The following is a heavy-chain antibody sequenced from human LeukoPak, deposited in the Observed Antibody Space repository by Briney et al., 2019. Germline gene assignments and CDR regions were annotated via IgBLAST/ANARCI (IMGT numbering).Heavy chain of an antibody. D-gene: IGHD3-22*01. V-gene: IGHV3-11*01. CDR1: GFTFSDYY. Sequence: AGGSLRLSCAASGFTFSDYYMSWIRQAPGKGLEWVSYISSSGSTIYYADSVKGRFTISRDNAKNSLYLQMNSLRAEDTAVYYCAREAAGPYYDSSGYYYEVNWFDPWGQGTLVTVSS. CDR3: AREAAGPYYDSSGYYYEVNWFDP. CDR2: ISSSGSTI. J-gene: IGHJ5*02.